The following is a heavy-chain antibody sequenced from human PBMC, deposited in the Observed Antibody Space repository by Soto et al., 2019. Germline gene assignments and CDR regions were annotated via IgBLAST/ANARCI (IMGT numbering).Heavy chain of an antibody. CDR3: AKDAGSTEYFFAS. CDR2: ISHDGSNT. V-gene: IGHV3-30*18. CDR1: GFTFRTYA. Sequence: QVQVVESGGGVVQPGRSLRLSCAASGFTFRTYAMHWVRQAPGKGLEWVAVISHDGSNTDYGDSVKGRFTISSDNSKSTLSLQMNSLRPEDTGVYYCAKDAGSTEYFFASWGQGTLVSVYS. J-gene: IGHJ4*02.